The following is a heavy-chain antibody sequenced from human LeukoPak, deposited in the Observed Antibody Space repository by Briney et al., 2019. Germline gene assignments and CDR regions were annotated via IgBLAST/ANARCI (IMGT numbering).Heavy chain of an antibody. CDR3: ARVSGDYVPYYFDY. D-gene: IGHD4-17*01. CDR1: GGSFSGYY. CDR2: INHSGST. J-gene: IGHJ4*02. Sequence: SETLSLTCAVYGGSFSGYYWSWIRQPPGKGLEWIGEINHSGSTNYNPPLKSRVTISVDTSKNQFSLKLSSVTAADTAVYYCARVSGDYVPYYFDYWGQGTLVTVSS. V-gene: IGHV4-34*01.